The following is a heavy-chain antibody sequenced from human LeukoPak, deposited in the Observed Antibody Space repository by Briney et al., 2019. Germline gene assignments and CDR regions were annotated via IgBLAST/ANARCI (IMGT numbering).Heavy chain of an antibody. CDR1: GFTFSSYG. CDR3: AKDLLSRDYYDSSGYERREGFDY. D-gene: IGHD3-22*01. J-gene: IGHJ4*02. CDR2: ISGSGGST. Sequence: GGSLRLSCAASGFTFSSYGMSWVRQAPGKGLEWVSAISGSGGSTYYADSVKGRFTISRDNSKNTLYLQMNSLRAEDTAVYYCAKDLLSRDYYDSSGYERREGFDYWGQGTLVTVPS. V-gene: IGHV3-23*01.